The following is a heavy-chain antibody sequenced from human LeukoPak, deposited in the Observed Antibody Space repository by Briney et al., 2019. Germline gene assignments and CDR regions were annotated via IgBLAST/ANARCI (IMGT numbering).Heavy chain of an antibody. CDR2: INHSGST. CDR3: ARQEQWLVPVTDY. Sequence: SETLSLTCAVYGGSFSGYYWSWIRQPPGKGLEWIGEINHSGSTNYNPSLKSRVTISVVTSKNQFSLKLSSVTAADTAVYYCARQEQWLVPVTDYWGQGTLVTVSS. D-gene: IGHD6-19*01. CDR1: GGSFSGYY. V-gene: IGHV4-34*01. J-gene: IGHJ4*02.